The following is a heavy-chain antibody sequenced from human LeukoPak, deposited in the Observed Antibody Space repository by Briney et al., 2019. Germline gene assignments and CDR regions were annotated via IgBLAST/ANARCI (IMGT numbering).Heavy chain of an antibody. CDR3: AKGKEYYYDSSDFDY. CDR2: ISYDERNK. V-gene: IGHV3-30*18. CDR1: GFTFSSYG. D-gene: IGHD3-22*01. Sequence: GRSLRLSCAASGFTFSSYGMHWVRQAPGKGLEWVAVISYDERNKYYADSVKGRFTVSRDNSKNTLYLQMNSLRPEDTAVYYCAKGKEYYYDSSDFDYWGQGTLVTVSS. J-gene: IGHJ4*02.